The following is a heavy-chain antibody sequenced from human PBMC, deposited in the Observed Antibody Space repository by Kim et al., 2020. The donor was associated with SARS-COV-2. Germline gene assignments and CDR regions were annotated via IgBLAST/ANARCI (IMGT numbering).Heavy chain of an antibody. J-gene: IGHJ4*02. CDR2: ISSSSSYI. CDR3: ARDGEWYGSYFDY. Sequence: GGSLRLSCAASGFTFSSYSMNWVRQAPGKGLEWVSSISSSSSYIYYADSVKGRFTISRDNAKNSLYLQMNSLRAEDTAVYYCARDGEWYGSYFDYWGQGTLVTVSS. D-gene: IGHD3-10*01. V-gene: IGHV3-21*01. CDR1: GFTFSSYS.